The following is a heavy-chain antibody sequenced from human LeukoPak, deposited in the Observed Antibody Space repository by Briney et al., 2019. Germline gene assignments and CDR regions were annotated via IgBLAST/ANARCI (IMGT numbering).Heavy chain of an antibody. D-gene: IGHD6-19*01. V-gene: IGHV3-74*01. CDR3: ARERPYRSGWYD. Sequence: GGSLRLSCVASGFTFSRYWMHWVRQAPGKGLVWVSRINSDGRSTNYADSVKGRFSISRDNAENTLYLQMNSLRVEDTALYYCARERPYRSGWYDWGQGTLVTVSS. CDR2: INSDGRST. J-gene: IGHJ4*02. CDR1: GFTFSRYW.